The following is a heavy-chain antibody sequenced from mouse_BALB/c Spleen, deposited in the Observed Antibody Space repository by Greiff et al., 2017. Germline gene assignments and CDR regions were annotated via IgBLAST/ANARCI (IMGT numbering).Heavy chain of an antibody. D-gene: IGHD2-1*01. V-gene: IGHV5-9-3*01. CDR1: GFTFSSYA. J-gene: IGHJ4*01. CDR3: ARTGNYDAMDY. Sequence: EVKLVESGGGLVKPGGSLKLSCAASGFTFSSYAMSWVRQTPEKRLEWVATISSGGSYTYYPDSVKGRFTISRDNAKNTLYLQMSSLRSEDTAMYYCARTGNYDAMDYWGQGTSVTVSS. CDR2: ISSGGSYT.